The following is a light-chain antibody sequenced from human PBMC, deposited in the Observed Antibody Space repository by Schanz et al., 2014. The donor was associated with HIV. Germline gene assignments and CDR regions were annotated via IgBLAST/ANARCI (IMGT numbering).Light chain of an antibody. CDR2: DVT. J-gene: IGLJ1*01. V-gene: IGLV2-14*03. CDR3: CSYTTTSPYV. CDR1: SSDVGGYNY. Sequence: QSALTQPASVSGSRGQSITISCTGTSSDVGGYNYVSWYQQHPDKAPKLLIFDVTNRPSGVSSRFSGSKSGNTASLTISGLQAEDEADYYCCSYTTTSPYVFGAGTKLTVL.